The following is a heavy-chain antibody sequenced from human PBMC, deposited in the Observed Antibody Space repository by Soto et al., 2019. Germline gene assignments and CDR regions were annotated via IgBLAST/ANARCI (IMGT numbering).Heavy chain of an antibody. CDR2: MNPNSGNT. J-gene: IGHJ4*02. Sequence: QVQLVQSGAEVKKPGASVKVSCKASGYTFTSYDINWVRQATGQGLEWMGWMNPNSGNTGYAQKFQGRVTMTRNTSISTAYMELSSLRSEHTAVYYCARAPPYYDYIWGSYRYFDYWGQGTLVTVSS. D-gene: IGHD3-16*02. V-gene: IGHV1-8*01. CDR1: GYTFTSYD. CDR3: ARAPPYYDYIWGSYRYFDY.